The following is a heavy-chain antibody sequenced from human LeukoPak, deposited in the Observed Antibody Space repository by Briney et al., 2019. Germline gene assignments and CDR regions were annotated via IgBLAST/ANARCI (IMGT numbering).Heavy chain of an antibody. CDR1: GGTFSSYA. CDR2: IIPIFGTA. V-gene: IGHV1-69*05. J-gene: IGHJ6*03. D-gene: IGHD4-11*01. CDR3: AREMTTVTHGYYYYYMDV. Sequence: GASVKVSCKASGGTFSSYAISWVRQAPGQGLEWMGGIIPIFGTANYAQKFQGRVTITTDESTSTAYMKLSSLRSEDTAVYYCAREMTTVTHGYYYYYMDVWGKGTTVTVSS.